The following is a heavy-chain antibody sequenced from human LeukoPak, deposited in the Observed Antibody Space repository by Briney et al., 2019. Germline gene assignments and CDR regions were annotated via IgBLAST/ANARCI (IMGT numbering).Heavy chain of an antibody. V-gene: IGHV3-23*01. CDR1: GFTFTTYA. J-gene: IGHJ3*02. Sequence: PGGSLRLSRAASGFTFTTYAMFWVRQTPGKWLEWVSAITGSGDRTYYADSVKGRFTISRDNSKNTLYLQMNSLRAEDTAVYYCANAFGADAFDIWGQGTMVTVSS. D-gene: IGHD3-10*01. CDR3: ANAFGADAFDI. CDR2: ITGSGDRT.